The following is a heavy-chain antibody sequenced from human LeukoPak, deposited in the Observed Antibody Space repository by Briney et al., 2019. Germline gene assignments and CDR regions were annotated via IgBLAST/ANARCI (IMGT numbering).Heavy chain of an antibody. CDR2: ISSSSSYI. D-gene: IGHD1-1*01. V-gene: IGHV3-21*01. CDR1: GFTFSSYS. CDR3: ARDHWQSQLAPLRY. Sequence: GGSLRLSCAASGFTFSSYSMNWVRQAPGKGLEWVSSISSSSSYIYYADSVKGRFTISRDNAKNSLYLQMNSLRAEDTAVYYCARDHWQSQLAPLRYWGQGTLVTVSS. J-gene: IGHJ4*02.